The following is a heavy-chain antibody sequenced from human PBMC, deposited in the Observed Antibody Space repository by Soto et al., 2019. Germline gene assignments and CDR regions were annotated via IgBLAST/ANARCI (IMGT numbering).Heavy chain of an antibody. V-gene: IGHV3-33*01. J-gene: IGHJ4*02. D-gene: IGHD3-22*01. CDR2: IWYDGSNK. Sequence: GGSLRLSCAASGFTFSSYGMHWVRQAPGKGLEWVAVIWYDGSNKYYADSVKGRFTISRDNSKNTLYLQMNSLRAEDTAVYYCATGIVVVPLDYWGQGTLVTGSA. CDR1: GFTFSSYG. CDR3: ATGIVVVPLDY.